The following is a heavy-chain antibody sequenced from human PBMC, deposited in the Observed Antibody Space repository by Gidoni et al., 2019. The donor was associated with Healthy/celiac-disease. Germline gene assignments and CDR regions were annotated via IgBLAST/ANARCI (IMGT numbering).Heavy chain of an antibody. CDR3: ARYNYYGSGSYYNDMDV. Sequence: QVQLVQSGAEVKKPGASVKVSCTASGYTFTSYYMHWVRQAPGQGLEWMGIINPSGGSTSYAQKFQGRVTMTRDTSTSTVYMELSSLRSEDTAVYYCARYNYYGSGSYYNDMDVWGQGTTVTVSS. V-gene: IGHV1-46*03. J-gene: IGHJ6*02. CDR2: INPSGGST. CDR1: GYTFTSYY. D-gene: IGHD3-10*01.